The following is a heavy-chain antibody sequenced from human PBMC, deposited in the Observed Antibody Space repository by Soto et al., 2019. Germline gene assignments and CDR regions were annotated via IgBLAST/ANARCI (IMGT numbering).Heavy chain of an antibody. J-gene: IGHJ3*02. CDR3: ARRYSSAVDI. CDR1: GGSISSYY. CDR2: IYYSGST. D-gene: IGHD6-13*01. Sequence: QVQLQESGPGLVKPSETLSLTCTVSGGSISSYYWSWIRQPPGKGLEWIGYIYYSGSTNYNPSLQSRVTISVDTSKNQFSLKLSSVTAADTAVYYCARRYSSAVDIWGQGTMVTVSS. V-gene: IGHV4-59*08.